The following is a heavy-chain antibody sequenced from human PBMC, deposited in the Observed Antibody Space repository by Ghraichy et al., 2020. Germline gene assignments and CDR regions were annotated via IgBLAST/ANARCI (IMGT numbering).Heavy chain of an antibody. CDR1: GGSISSYY. CDR3: ARDQQGGYCSSTSCPYNWFDP. Sequence: SQTLSLTCTVSGGSISSYYWSWIRQPAGKGLEWIGRIYTSGSTNYNPSLKSRVTMSVDTSKNQFSLKLSSVTAADTAVYYCARDQQGGYCSSTSCPYNWFDPWGQGTLVTVSS. D-gene: IGHD2-2*01. V-gene: IGHV4-4*07. J-gene: IGHJ5*02. CDR2: IYTSGST.